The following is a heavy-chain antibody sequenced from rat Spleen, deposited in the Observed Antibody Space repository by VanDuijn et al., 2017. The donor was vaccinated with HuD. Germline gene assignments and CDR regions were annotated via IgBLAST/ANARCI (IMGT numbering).Heavy chain of an antibody. CDR1: GFTFSNYV. J-gene: IGHJ2*01. V-gene: IGHV5-25*01. D-gene: IGHD4-3*01. CDR3: ARQSRGY. CDR2: ISTGGGNT. Sequence: EGQLVESGGGLVEPGRSLKLSCAASGFTFSNYVMDWVRQAPKKGLEWVASISTGGGNTYYPDSVKGRFTISRDNAKSTLYLQMDSLRSEDTATYYCARQSRGYWGQGVMVTVSS.